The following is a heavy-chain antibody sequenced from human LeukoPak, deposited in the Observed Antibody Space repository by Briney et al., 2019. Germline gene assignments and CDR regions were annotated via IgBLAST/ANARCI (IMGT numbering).Heavy chain of an antibody. CDR2: ISTYNGNT. J-gene: IGHJ4*02. Sequence: ASVKVSCKTSGYTFTNYGISWVRQAPGQGLEWMGWISTYNGNTNYAQKLQGRVIMTTDTSTTTAYMDLRSLTSDDTAVYYCARGYSSGWYYFDYWGQGTLVTVSS. D-gene: IGHD6-19*01. CDR1: GYTFTNYG. V-gene: IGHV1-18*01. CDR3: ARGYSSGWYYFDY.